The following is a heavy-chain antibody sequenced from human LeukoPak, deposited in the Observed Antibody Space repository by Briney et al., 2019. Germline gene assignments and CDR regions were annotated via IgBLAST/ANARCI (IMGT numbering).Heavy chain of an antibody. CDR3: ARLGSLLTPFDY. CDR1: GGTFSSYA. D-gene: IGHD3-16*01. V-gene: IGHV1-69*06. J-gene: IGHJ4*02. Sequence: SVKVSCKASGGTFSSYAISWVRQAPGQGLEWMGGIIPIFDTANYAQKFQGRVTITADKSTSTAYMELSSLRSEDTAVYYCARLGSLLTPFDYWGQGTLVTVSS. CDR2: IIPIFDTA.